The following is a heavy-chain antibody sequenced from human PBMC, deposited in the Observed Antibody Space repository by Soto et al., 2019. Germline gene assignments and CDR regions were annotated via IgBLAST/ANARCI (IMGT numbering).Heavy chain of an antibody. Sequence: QVQLQESGPGLVKPSQTLSLTCTVSGGSISSSGYYWSWIRQLPGKGLEWIGYIYYSGGTYYNPSXNSRVSISVDTSKNQFSLKVNSVTAADTAVYYCARAPNDAFDIWGQGTXVTVS. CDR3: ARAPNDAFDI. CDR2: IYYSGGT. J-gene: IGHJ3*02. V-gene: IGHV4-31*03. CDR1: GGSISSSGYY.